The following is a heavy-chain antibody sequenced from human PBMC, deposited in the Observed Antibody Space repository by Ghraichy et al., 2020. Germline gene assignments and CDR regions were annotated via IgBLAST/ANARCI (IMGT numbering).Heavy chain of an antibody. J-gene: IGHJ4*02. V-gene: IGHV4-61*01. D-gene: IGHD4-23*01. CDR1: GVSVSSGSYY. CDR3: ARGATVVTSLGY. CDR2: IYYSGST. Sequence: SQTLSLTCTVSGVSVSSGSYYWSWIRQPPGKGLEWIGYIYYSGSTNYNPSLKGRVTISVDTSKNQFSLQLSSVTAADTAVYYCARGATVVTSLGYWGQGTLVTVSS.